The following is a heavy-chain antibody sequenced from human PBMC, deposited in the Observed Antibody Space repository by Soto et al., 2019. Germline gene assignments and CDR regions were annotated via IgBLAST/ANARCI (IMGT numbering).Heavy chain of an antibody. CDR3: ATDEGYKPRS. J-gene: IGHJ4*02. Sequence: EVQLVESGGGLVQPGGSLRLSCAASGFNVYSFDRYWMHWVRQAPGKGLVWISLLDGDGSNTAYADCVKGRFSISRDNAKNMLYLQMNSLRVEDTAVYYGATDEGYKPRSWGQGTLVTVSS. CDR2: LDGDGSNT. V-gene: IGHV3-74*01. D-gene: IGHD1-1*01. CDR1: GFNVYSFDRYW.